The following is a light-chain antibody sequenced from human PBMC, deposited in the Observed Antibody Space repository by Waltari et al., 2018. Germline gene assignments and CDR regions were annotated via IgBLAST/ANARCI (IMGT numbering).Light chain of an antibody. CDR1: TIGTKR. Sequence: SYVLTQPPSVSVAPGETARIPCGGNTIGTKRVTWYRQKRGQAPVLVISYDSDRPSGIPERFSGSNSGDTATLTISRVEAGDEADYYCQVWDANNEPGLFGTGTEVTV. J-gene: IGLJ1*01. CDR3: QVWDANNEPGL. CDR2: YDS. V-gene: IGLV3-21*01.